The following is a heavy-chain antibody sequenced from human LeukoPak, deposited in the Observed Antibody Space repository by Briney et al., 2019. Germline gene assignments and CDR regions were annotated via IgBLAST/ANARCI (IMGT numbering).Heavy chain of an antibody. V-gene: IGHV3-23*01. CDR2: ISGSGGST. CDR1: GFTFSSYA. J-gene: IGHJ4*02. CDR3: AKDRSCTNDICHGDFDY. D-gene: IGHD2-8*01. Sequence: GGSLRLSCAASGFTFSSYAVSWVRQAPGKGLQWVSSISGSGGSTYSADSVKGRFTISRDNSKNTLYLQMNSLRAEDTALYYCAKDRSCTNDICHGDFDYWGQGTLVTVSS.